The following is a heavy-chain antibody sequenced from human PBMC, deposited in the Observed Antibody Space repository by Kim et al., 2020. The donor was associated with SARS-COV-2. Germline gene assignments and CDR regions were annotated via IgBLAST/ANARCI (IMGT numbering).Heavy chain of an antibody. V-gene: IGHV1-46*01. J-gene: IGHJ3*02. CDR1: GYTFTSYY. CDR3: ARALGQAFRI. Sequence: ASVKVSCKASGYTFTSYYMHWVRQAPGQGLEWMGIINPSGGSTSYAQEFQGRVIITVDTSTSTAYLELSSLRSEDTAVYYCARALGQAFRIWGQWSMGTV. CDR2: INPSGGST.